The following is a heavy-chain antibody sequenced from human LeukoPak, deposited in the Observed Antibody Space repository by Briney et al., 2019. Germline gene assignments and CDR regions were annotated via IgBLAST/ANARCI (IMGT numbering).Heavy chain of an antibody. CDR1: GGSISSNNYY. CDR2: IYTSGSTSGST. CDR3: ARDPANWGPSFDY. D-gene: IGHD7-27*01. J-gene: IGHJ4*02. V-gene: IGHV4-61*02. Sequence: SETLSLTCTVSGGSISSNNYYWNWIRQPAGKGLEWIGRIYTSGSTSGSTNYNPSLKSRVTISVDTSKNQFSLKLSSVTAADTAVYYCARDPANWGPSFDYWGQGALVTVSS.